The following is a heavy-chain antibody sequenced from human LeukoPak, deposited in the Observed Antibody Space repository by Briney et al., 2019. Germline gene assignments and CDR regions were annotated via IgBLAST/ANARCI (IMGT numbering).Heavy chain of an antibody. J-gene: IGHJ5*02. CDR1: GGSISSSGHY. Sequence: SETLSLTCIVSGGSISSSGHYWGWIRQPPGKGLEWIGSIHYSGSTYYNPSLKSRVTISVDTSKNQFSLKLSSMTAADTAVFFCARLTRRDVIDPGSITSRWFDPWGQGTLVTVSS. V-gene: IGHV4-39*01. CDR3: ARLTRRDVIDPGSITSRWFDP. CDR2: IHYSGST. D-gene: IGHD2/OR15-2a*01.